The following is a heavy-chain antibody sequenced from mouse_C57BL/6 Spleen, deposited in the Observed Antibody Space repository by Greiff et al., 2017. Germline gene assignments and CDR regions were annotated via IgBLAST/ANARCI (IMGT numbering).Heavy chain of an antibody. J-gene: IGHJ2*01. D-gene: IGHD1-1*01. CDR3: ARREFYYSYFDY. Sequence: EVQLVESGGGLVQPGGSLKLSCAASGFTFSDYYMYWVRQTPEKRLEWVAYISNGGGSTYYPDTVKGRFTISRDNAKNTLYLQMSRLKSEDTAMYYCARREFYYSYFDYWGQGTTLTVSS. CDR1: GFTFSDYY. CDR2: ISNGGGST. V-gene: IGHV5-12*01.